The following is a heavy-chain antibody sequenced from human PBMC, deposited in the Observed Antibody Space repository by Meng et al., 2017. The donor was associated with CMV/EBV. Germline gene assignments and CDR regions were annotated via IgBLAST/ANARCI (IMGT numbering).Heavy chain of an antibody. V-gene: IGHV3-30*02. CDR1: GIIFTTYG. CDR3: AKVPGP. Sequence: GGSLRLSCAPSGIIFTTYGLHWVRQAPGKGLEWVAFIRYDGSNKYYADSVKGRFTISRDNSKNTMYLQMNSLRGEDTAIYYCAKVPGPWGQGTLVTVSS. J-gene: IGHJ5*02. D-gene: IGHD1-14*01. CDR2: IRYDGSNK.